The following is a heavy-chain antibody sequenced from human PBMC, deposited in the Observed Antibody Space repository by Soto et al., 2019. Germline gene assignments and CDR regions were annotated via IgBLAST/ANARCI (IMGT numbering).Heavy chain of an antibody. CDR1: GFSFTGYY. J-gene: IGHJ5*02. D-gene: IGHD6-6*01. CDR3: AKDLTRQLAYWLDP. V-gene: IGHV1-2*02. Sequence: ASVKVSCKASGFSFTGYYIHWLRQAPGQGLEWMGWINAHSGGTEYAQKFQGRVTLTRDTSIATAYLTLTSLTSDDTALYYCAKDLTRQLAYWLDPWGQGTQVPAYS. CDR2: INAHSGGT.